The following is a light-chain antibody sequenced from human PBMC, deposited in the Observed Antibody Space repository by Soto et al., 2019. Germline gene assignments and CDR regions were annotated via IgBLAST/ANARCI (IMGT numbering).Light chain of an antibody. CDR2: DAS. CDR1: QDIVKY. V-gene: IGKV1-33*01. CDR3: QRYDNLPIT. Sequence: DIQLTQSPSSLSASVGDRVTITCQASQDIVKYLNWYQQKPGKAPKLLIYDASKLESGVPSRFSGSGFGTDFTFTISSLQSEDIATYYCQRYDNLPITFGPGTKVEI. J-gene: IGKJ3*01.